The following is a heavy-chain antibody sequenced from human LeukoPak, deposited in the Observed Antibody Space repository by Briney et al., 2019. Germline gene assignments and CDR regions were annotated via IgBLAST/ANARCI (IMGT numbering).Heavy chain of an antibody. V-gene: IGHV3-48*04. D-gene: IGHD5-12*01. J-gene: IGHJ4*02. CDR3: ARGKYGGYFIDY. CDR1: GFIFSSYS. CDR2: ISSSDRTT. Sequence: GGSLRLSCAASGFIFSSYSMNWVRQAPGKGLEWISYISSSDRTTDLADSVKGRFTISRDSAKNTVYLQMNSLRAEDTAVYYCARGKYGGYFIDYWGQGTQVTVSS.